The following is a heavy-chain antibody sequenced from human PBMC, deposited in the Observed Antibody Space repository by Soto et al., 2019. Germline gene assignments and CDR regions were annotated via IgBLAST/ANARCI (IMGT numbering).Heavy chain of an antibody. J-gene: IGHJ5*01. CDR2: IYYSGST. CDR3: ARDSSSWFDY. CDR1: GGSISSYY. V-gene: IGHV4-59*01. D-gene: IGHD6-13*01. Sequence: QVQLQESGPGLVKPSETLSLTCTVSGGSISSYYWSWIRQPPGKGLEWIGYIYYSGSTNYNPSLKSRVTLSVDTSKNQFSLKLSSVTAADTAVYYCARDSSSWFDYWGQGTLVTVSS.